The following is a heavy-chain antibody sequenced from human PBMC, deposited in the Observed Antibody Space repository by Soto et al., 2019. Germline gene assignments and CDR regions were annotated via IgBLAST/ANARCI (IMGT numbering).Heavy chain of an antibody. D-gene: IGHD5-12*01. CDR2: ISYDGSNK. J-gene: IGHJ4*02. Sequence: PGGSLRLSCAASGFTFSSYAMHWVRQAPGKGLEWVAVISYDGSNKYYADSVKGRFTISRDNAKNTLYLQMNSLRAEDTAVYYCARDLSIVATRDFDYWGQGTLVTVSS. CDR1: GFTFSSYA. CDR3: ARDLSIVATRDFDY. V-gene: IGHV3-30-3*01.